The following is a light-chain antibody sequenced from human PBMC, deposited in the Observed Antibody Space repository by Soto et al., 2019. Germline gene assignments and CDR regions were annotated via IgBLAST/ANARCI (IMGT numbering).Light chain of an antibody. CDR3: QEDGSSPPA. CDR2: GAY. J-gene: IGKJ3*01. Sequence: ESVLTQSPGTLSLSPGEGATLSCSASQRVDSTYLAWYQQKPGQAPRLLISGAYTRATGTPDRFRGSGSGTDFTINISRLEPEDVAVYYCQEDGSSPPAFGPRTNVYI. V-gene: IGKV3-20*01. CDR1: QRVDSTY.